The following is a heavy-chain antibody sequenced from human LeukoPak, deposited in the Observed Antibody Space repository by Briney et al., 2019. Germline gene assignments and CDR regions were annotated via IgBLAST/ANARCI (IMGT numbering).Heavy chain of an antibody. Sequence: PSETLSLTCTVSGGSISSGGYYWSWIRQPPGKGLEWIGSIYYSGSTYYNPSLKSRVTISVDTSKNQFSLKLSSVTAADTAVYYCASLMVRGVIKDYWGQGTLVTVSS. CDR3: ASLMVRGVIKDY. D-gene: IGHD3-10*01. J-gene: IGHJ4*02. CDR2: IYYSGST. CDR1: GGSISSGGYY. V-gene: IGHV4-39*07.